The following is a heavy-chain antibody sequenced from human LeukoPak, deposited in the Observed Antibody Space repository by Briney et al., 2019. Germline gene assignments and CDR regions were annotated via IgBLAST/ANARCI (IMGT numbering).Heavy chain of an antibody. CDR3: ARARSSYYYAMDV. CDR2: ISGSGGST. CDR1: GFTFSSYA. Sequence: GGSLRLSCGASGFTFSSYAMSWVRQAPGKGLEWVSVISGSGGSTNYADSVKGRFTISRDNSKNTLYLQMNSLRAEDTAVYYCARARSSYYYAMDVWGQGTTVTVSS. V-gene: IGHV3-23*01. J-gene: IGHJ6*02.